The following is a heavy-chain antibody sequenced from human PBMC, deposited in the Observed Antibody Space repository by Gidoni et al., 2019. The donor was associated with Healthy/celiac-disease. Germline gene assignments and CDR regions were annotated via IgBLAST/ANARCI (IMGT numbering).Heavy chain of an antibody. J-gene: IGHJ4*02. D-gene: IGHD5-12*01. V-gene: IGHV1-69*04. CDR1: AGTFHSYA. Sequence: QVQLVQSGAAVKKPVSSVKVSCQASAGTFHSYAISWVRQATGHGLEWMGRIIPILGIANYAQKFQGRVTITADKSTSTAYMELSSLRSEDTAVYYCARDLRGELGREGYNYTFDYWGQGTLVTVSS. CDR2: IIPILGIA. CDR3: ARDLRGELGREGYNYTFDY.